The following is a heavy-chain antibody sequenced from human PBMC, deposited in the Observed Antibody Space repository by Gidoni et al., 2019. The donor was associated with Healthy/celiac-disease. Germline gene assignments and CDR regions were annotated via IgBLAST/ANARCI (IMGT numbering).Heavy chain of an antibody. CDR1: GFTFSSYA. V-gene: IGHV3-23*01. CDR3: AKGEEYYDLWSGPGYYFDY. CDR2: IRGSGGRT. Sequence: EVQLLESGGGLVLPGGSLRLSGAASGFTFSSYAMSWVRQAPGKGLEWVSAIRGSGGRTYYADSLKGRVTISRDNSKNTLYLQMNSLRAEDTAVYYCAKGEEYYDLWSGPGYYFDYWGQGTLVTVSS. D-gene: IGHD3-3*01. J-gene: IGHJ4*02.